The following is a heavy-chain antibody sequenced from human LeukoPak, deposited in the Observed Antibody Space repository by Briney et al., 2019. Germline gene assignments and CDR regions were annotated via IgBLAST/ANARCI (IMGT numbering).Heavy chain of an antibody. CDR1: GFTFSSYG. Sequence: GGCLRLSCAASGFTFSSYGMSWVRQAPGKGLEWVSAISGSGANTYYADSVKGRFAISRDNSKNTLYLQMNSLGAEDTALYYCAKPRGPNYEDFDYWGQGTLVTVSS. V-gene: IGHV3-23*01. CDR2: ISGSGANT. J-gene: IGHJ4*02. CDR3: AKPRGPNYEDFDY. D-gene: IGHD3-3*01.